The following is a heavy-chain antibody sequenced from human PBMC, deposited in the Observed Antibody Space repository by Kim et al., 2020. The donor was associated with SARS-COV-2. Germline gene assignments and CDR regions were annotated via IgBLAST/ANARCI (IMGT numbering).Heavy chain of an antibody. CDR1: GFTFSDYY. D-gene: IGHD6-13*01. CDR2: ISSSGSTI. CDR3: ARGSGYSSSWYSQGYYFDY. J-gene: IGHJ4*02. V-gene: IGHV3-11*01. Sequence: GGSLRLSCAASGFTFSDYYMSWIRQAPGKGLEWVSYISSSGSTIYYADSVKGRFTISRDNAKNSLYLQMNSLRAEDTAVYYCARGSGYSSSWYSQGYYFDYWGQGTLVTVSS.